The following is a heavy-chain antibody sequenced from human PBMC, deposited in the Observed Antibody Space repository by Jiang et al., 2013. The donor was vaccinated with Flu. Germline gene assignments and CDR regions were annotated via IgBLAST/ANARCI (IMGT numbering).Heavy chain of an antibody. CDR1: GGSISFYY. CDR2: IYYSGST. V-gene: IGHV4-59*08. Sequence: GPGLVKPSETLSLTCTVSGGSISFYYWSWIRQPPGKGLEWIGYIYYSGSTNYNPSLKSRLTISVDTSKNHFSLKLSSVTAADTAVYYCARSLSWFGDYDYWGQGTLVTVSS. D-gene: IGHD3-10*01. CDR3: ARSLSWFGDYDY. J-gene: IGHJ4*02.